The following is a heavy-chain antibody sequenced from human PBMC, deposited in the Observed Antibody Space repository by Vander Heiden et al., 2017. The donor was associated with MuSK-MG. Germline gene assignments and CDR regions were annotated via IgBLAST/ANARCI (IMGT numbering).Heavy chain of an antibody. CDR1: GGSISSGGYL. J-gene: IGHJ4*02. CDR2: IYHSGST. CDR3: ARCQWLGFEFDY. D-gene: IGHD6-19*01. Sequence: QLQLQESGSGLVKPSQTLSLTCAVPGGSISSGGYLWSWIRQPPGKGLEWIWYIYHSGSTDYNPALKSRVTISVDRSKKKFSLKLRSVTAADTAVYYSARCQWLGFEFDYWGQGTMVTVYS. V-gene: IGHV4-30-2*01.